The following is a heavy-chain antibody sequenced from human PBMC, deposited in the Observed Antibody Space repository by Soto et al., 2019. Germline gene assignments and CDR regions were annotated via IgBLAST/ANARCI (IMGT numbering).Heavy chain of an antibody. CDR2: LYWNGIE. J-gene: IGHJ4*02. D-gene: IGHD3-10*01. Sequence: QITLKESGPTLVKPTQTLTLTCTFSGFSLSSSGESVGWIRQPPGKALEWLALLYWNGIERYSPSLKSRLTVFTDASKSQVVLTMTNMDPVDTATYFCAHGDPLDFHYWGQGTLVTVSP. CDR1: GFSLSSSGES. CDR3: AHGDPLDFHY. V-gene: IGHV2-5*01.